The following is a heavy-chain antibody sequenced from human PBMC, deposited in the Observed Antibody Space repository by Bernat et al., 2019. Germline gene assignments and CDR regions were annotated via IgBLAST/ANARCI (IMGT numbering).Heavy chain of an antibody. J-gene: IGHJ4*02. V-gene: IGHV3-53*01. D-gene: IGHD5-12*01. CDR1: GFTVSSNY. CDR3: ARATESGYDWLY. CDR2: LYSDGTT. Sequence: EVQLVESGGGLIQPGGSLRLSCAASGFTVSSNYMTWVRQAPGKGLEWVSLLYSDGTTYYADSVKGRFTISSDNSKNTLFLQMNSLRVEDTAVYYCARATESGYDWLYWGQGTLVTVSS.